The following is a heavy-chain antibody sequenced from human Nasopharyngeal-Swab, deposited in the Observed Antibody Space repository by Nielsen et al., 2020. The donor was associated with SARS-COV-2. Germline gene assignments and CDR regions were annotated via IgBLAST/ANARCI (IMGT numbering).Heavy chain of an antibody. V-gene: IGHV4-30-2*01. CDR2: IYHSGST. J-gene: IGHJ4*02. CDR1: GGSISSGGYS. Sequence: SETLSLTCAVSGGSISSGGYSWSWIRQPPGKGLEWIGYIYHSGSTSYNPSLKSRVTISVDRSKNQFSLKLSSVTAADTAVYYCARVAHSSGYYPFDYWGQGTVVTVSS. CDR3: ARVAHSSGYYPFDY. D-gene: IGHD3-22*01.